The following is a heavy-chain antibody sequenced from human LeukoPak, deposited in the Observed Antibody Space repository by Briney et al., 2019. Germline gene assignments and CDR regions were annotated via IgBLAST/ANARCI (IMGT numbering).Heavy chain of an antibody. J-gene: IGHJ6*02. CDR3: ASERITIFGVVMGPYYGMDV. V-gene: IGHV1-8*02. CDR2: INPNSGNT. D-gene: IGHD3-3*01. Sequence: ASVKVSCKASGYTFTGYYMHWVRQAPGQGLEWMGWINPNSGNTGYAQKFQGRVTMTRNTSISTAYMELSSLRSEDTAVYYCASERITIFGVVMGPYYGMDVWGQGTTVTVSS. CDR1: GYTFTGYY.